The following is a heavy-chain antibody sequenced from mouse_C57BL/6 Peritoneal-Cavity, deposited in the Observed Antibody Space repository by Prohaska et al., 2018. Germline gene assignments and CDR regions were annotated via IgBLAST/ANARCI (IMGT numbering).Heavy chain of an antibody. CDR1: GFTFSNYW. V-gene: IGHV6-3*01. CDR3: TRFAY. J-gene: IGHJ3*01. CDR2: IRLKSDNYAT. Sequence: EVKLEESGGGLVQPGGSMKLSCVAPGFTFSNYWMNWVCQAPEKGLEWVAQIRLKSDNYATHYAESVKGRFTISRDDSKSSVYLQMNNLRAEDTGIYYCTRFAYWGQGTLVTVSA.